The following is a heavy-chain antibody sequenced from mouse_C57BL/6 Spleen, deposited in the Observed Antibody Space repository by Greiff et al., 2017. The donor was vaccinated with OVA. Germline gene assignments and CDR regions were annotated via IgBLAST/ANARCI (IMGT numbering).Heavy chain of an antibody. J-gene: IGHJ2*01. CDR3: ARGRDYAFDY. CDR2: IYPGSGNT. Sequence: QVQLQQSGAELVRPGASVKLSCKASGYTFTDYYINWVKQRPGQGLEWIARIYPGSGNTYYNEKFKGKATLTAEKSSSTAYMPLSSLTSEDSAVYFCARGRDYAFDYWGQGTTLTVSS. V-gene: IGHV1-76*01. CDR1: GYTFTDYY. D-gene: IGHD2-4*01.